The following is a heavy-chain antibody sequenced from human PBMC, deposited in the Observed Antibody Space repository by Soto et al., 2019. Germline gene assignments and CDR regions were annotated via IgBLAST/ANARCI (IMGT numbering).Heavy chain of an antibody. V-gene: IGHV4-34*01. CDR2: INHSGST. CDR3: ARTLEGILTGYLYYYYYGMDV. CDR1: GRCSSSLI. D-gene: IGHD3-9*01. Sequence: TCVSPGRCSSSLIWSRKRESPGMRLEWIGEINHSGSTNYNPSLKSRVTISVDTSKNQFSLRLSSVTAADTAVYYCARTLEGILTGYLYYYYYGMDVWGQGTTVT. J-gene: IGHJ6*02.